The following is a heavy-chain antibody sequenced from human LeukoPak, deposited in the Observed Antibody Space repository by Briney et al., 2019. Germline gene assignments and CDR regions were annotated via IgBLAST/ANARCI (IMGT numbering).Heavy chain of an antibody. CDR1: GYTFTSYG. CDR2: ISAYNGNT. V-gene: IGHV1-18*01. Sequence: ASVKVSCKASGYTFTSYGVSWVRQAPGQGLEWMGWISAYNGNTNYAQKLQGRVTMTTDTSTSTAYMELRSLRSDDTAVYYCARMGGGYDSWSGSDWFDPWGQGTLVTVSS. CDR3: ARMGGGYDSWSGSDWFDP. D-gene: IGHD3-3*01. J-gene: IGHJ5*02.